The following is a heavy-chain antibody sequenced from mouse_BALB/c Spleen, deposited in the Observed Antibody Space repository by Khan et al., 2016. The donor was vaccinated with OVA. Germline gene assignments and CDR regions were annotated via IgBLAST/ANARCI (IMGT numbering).Heavy chain of an antibody. CDR1: GYPFSTYY. Sequence: VQLQQSGPELMKPGASVKISCKASGYPFSTYYIHWVTRSHGKTLEWIGDIDPFNGGTTYNQKFKGKATLTVDNSSSTAYMHLTSLTSGGSAVYYCARRGSTSWCAYWGHGTLVSVSA. J-gene: IGHJ3*01. V-gene: IGHV1S135*01. D-gene: IGHD1-1*01. CDR3: ARRGSTSWCAY. CDR2: IDPFNGGT.